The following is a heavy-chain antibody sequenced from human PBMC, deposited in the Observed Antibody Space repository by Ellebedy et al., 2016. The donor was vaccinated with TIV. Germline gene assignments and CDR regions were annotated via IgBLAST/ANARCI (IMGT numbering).Heavy chain of an antibody. CDR1: GFSFSDYY. D-gene: IGHD2-8*02. CDR2: INKDGSED. V-gene: IGHV3-7*03. CDR3: VRGGARSSWYWRL. Sequence: GESLKISCAASGFSFSDYYMSWVRQAPGKGLEWVANINKDGSEDYYMDSVKGRFTISRDNTENSLFLEMSSLRAEDTAIYYCVRGGARSSWYWRLWGQGTLVTVSS. J-gene: IGHJ4*02.